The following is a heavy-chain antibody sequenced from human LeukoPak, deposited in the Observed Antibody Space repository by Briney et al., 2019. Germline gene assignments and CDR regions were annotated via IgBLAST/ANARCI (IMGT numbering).Heavy chain of an antibody. V-gene: IGHV3-43D*03. Sequence: TGGSLRLSCAASGFTFDDYAMHWVRQAPGKGLEWVSLICWDGGSTYYADSVKGRFTISRDNSKNSLYLQMNSLRAEDTALYYCAKGLERGIDYWGQGTLVTVSS. CDR1: GFTFDDYA. D-gene: IGHD1-1*01. CDR3: AKGLERGIDY. J-gene: IGHJ4*02. CDR2: ICWDGGST.